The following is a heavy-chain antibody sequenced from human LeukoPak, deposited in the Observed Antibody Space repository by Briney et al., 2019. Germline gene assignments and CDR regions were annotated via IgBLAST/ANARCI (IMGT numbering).Heavy chain of an antibody. V-gene: IGHV3-48*01. CDR1: GFTFSSYS. Sequence: GGSLRLSCAASGFTFSSYSMNWVRQAPGKGLEWVSYISSSSSTIYYADSVKGRFTISRDNAKNSLYLQMNSLRAEDTAFYHCVVSPYDLWNGYYLYWGQGALVTVSS. J-gene: IGHJ4*02. CDR2: ISSSSSTI. CDR3: VVSPYDLWNGYYLY. D-gene: IGHD3-3*01.